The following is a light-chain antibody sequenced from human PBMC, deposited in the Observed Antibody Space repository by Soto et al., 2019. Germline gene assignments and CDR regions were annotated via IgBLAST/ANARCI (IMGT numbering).Light chain of an antibody. J-gene: IGKJ5*01. Sequence: DIQMTQSPSSLSASVGDRVPITCRASQDISTYLAWYQQKPGTVPKLLIYSASTLQSGVPSRFSGSGSGTAFTLTSDSLLPDDVGTYYCQKYDGVPATCGQGTRLEIK. CDR3: QKYDGVPAT. CDR2: SAS. CDR1: QDISTY. V-gene: IGKV1-27*01.